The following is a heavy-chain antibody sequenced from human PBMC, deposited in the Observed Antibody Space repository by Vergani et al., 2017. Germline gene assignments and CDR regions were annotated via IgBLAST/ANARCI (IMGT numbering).Heavy chain of an antibody. Sequence: EVQLVESGGGLVQPGGSLRLSCAASGFTFSSYSMNWVRQAPGKGLEWVSYISSSSSTIYYADSVKGRFTISRDNAKNSLYLQMNSLRAEDTAVYYCAADQGYSYGLPYYMDVWGKGTTVTVSS. CDR3: AADQGYSYGLPYYMDV. CDR1: GFTFSSYS. D-gene: IGHD5-18*01. V-gene: IGHV3-48*01. CDR2: ISSSSSTI. J-gene: IGHJ6*03.